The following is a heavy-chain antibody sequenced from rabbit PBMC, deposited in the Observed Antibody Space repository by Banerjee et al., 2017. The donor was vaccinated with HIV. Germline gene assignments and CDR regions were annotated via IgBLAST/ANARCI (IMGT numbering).Heavy chain of an antibody. CDR1: GFSFSSSYY. CDR3: ARGGYGDSNYYPGLKL. CDR2: IITGSGNT. V-gene: IGHV1S40*01. D-gene: IGHD8-1*01. J-gene: IGHJ4*01. Sequence: QSLEGSGGDLVKPGASLTLTCTASGFSFSSSYYMCWVRQAPGKGLEWIGCIITGSGNTYYASWAKGRFTITKTSSTTVTLQMTSLTAADTATYFCARGGYGDSNYYPGLKLWGPGTLVTVS.